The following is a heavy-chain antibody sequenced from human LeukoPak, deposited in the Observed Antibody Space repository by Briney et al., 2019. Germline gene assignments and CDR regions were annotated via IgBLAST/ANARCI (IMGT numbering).Heavy chain of an antibody. Sequence: GGSLRLSCAASGFTFSRSSMNWVRQAPGKGLEWVSSISSGSSYIYYADSVKGRFTISRDTSKNTLYLQMNSLRADDTAVYYCAKSGLSRFDYWGQGTLVTVSS. CDR2: ISSGSSYI. D-gene: IGHD4/OR15-4a*01. CDR3: AKSGLSRFDY. V-gene: IGHV3-21*04. J-gene: IGHJ4*02. CDR1: GFTFSRSS.